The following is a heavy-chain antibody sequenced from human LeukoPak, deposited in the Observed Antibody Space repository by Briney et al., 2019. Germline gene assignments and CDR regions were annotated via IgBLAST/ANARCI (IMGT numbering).Heavy chain of an antibody. J-gene: IGHJ4*02. CDR2: IYPGDSDT. D-gene: IGHD3-22*01. CDR1: GYSFTSYW. CDR3: ARVDPNDSSGF. V-gene: IGHV5-51*01. Sequence: GECLKSSCKGSGYSFTSYWIGWVRPMPGKGLEWMGIIYPGDSDTRYSPSFQGQVTISADKSISTAYLQWSSLKASDTAMYYCARVDPNDSSGFWGQGTLVTVSS.